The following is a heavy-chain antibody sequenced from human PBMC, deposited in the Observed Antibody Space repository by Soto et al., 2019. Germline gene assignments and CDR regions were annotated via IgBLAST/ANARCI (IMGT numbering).Heavy chain of an antibody. Sequence: VQLVQSGAELKKPGASVRVSCKASGYTFTNNDVTWVRQATGQGLEWMGWMNPGSGDTGYAQKFQGRVTMTRDISIATAYMELSSLRSEDTAIYYCARMASFGSLNWFDPWGQGTLVTVSS. CDR2: MNPGSGDT. J-gene: IGHJ5*01. CDR3: ARMASFGSLNWFDP. CDR1: GYTFTNND. V-gene: IGHV1-8*01. D-gene: IGHD5-18*01.